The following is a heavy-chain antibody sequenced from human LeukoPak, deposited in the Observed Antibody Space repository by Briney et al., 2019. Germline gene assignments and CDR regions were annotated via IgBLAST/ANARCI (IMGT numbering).Heavy chain of an antibody. Sequence: GGSLRLSCATSGFAFSTYWMYWVRQAPGKGLVWVSRITSEGSSTTYADSVKGRFTISRDNAKNTLYLEMNSLRAEDTAVYYCTECENTGSCANWGQGTLVTVSS. J-gene: IGHJ4*02. CDR1: GFAFSTYW. V-gene: IGHV3-74*03. CDR3: TECENTGSCAN. D-gene: IGHD1-26*01. CDR2: ITSEGSST.